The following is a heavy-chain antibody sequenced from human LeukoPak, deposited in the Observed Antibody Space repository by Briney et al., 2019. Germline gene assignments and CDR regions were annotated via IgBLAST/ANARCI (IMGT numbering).Heavy chain of an antibody. CDR1: GYTFTSYD. J-gene: IGHJ4*02. CDR3: ARDSRGIAAASIDY. D-gene: IGHD6-13*01. V-gene: IGHV1-8*01. CDR2: MNPNSGNT. Sequence: ASVKVSCKASGYTFTSYDINWVRQATGQGLEWMGWMNPNSGNTGYAQKFQGRVTMTRDTSTSTVYMELSSLRSEDTAVYYCARDSRGIAAASIDYWGQGTLVTVSS.